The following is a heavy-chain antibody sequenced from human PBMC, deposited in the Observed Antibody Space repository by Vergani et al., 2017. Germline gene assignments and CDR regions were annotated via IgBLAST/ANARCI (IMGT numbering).Heavy chain of an antibody. D-gene: IGHD2-2*02. Sequence: QLVQSGPEVKKPGTSVKVSCKASGFTFTSYGISWVRQAPGQGLEWMGWISAYNGNTNYAQKLQGRVTMTTDTSTSTAYMELRSLRSDDTAVYYCARHCSSTSCYTVGWFDPWGQGTLVTVSS. V-gene: IGHV1-18*04. CDR3: ARHCSSTSCYTVGWFDP. CDR1: GFTFTSYG. J-gene: IGHJ5*02. CDR2: ISAYNGNT.